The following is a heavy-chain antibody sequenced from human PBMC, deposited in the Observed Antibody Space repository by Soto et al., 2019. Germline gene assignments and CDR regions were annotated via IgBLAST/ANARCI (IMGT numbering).Heavy chain of an antibody. V-gene: IGHV4-31*03. CDR1: GGSISSGGYY. D-gene: IGHD3-22*01. CDR2: IYYSGST. CDR3: ERDNSSAHDDAFDI. J-gene: IGHJ3*02. Sequence: QVQLQESGPGLVKPSQTLSLTCTVSGGSISSGGYYWSWIRQHPGKGLEWIGYIYYSGSTYYNPSLKSRVTRSVDTSKNQFSLKLSSVTAADTSVYYCERDNSSAHDDAFDIWGQGTMVTVSS.